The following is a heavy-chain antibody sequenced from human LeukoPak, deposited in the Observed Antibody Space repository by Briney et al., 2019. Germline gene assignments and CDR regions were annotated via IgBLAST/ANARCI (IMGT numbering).Heavy chain of an antibody. CDR1: GSTFSTQG. J-gene: IGHJ4*02. V-gene: IGHV3-30*02. CDR3: ARGVDSAIDW. D-gene: IGHD3-9*01. CDR2: IRNHGNDK. Sequence: GGSLRLSCAASGSTFSTQGMHWVRQAPGKGLEWVTFIRNHGNDKRYADSVKGRFTVSRDNADNALYLQMNSLRGDDTAVYYCARGVDSAIDWWGQGTLVTVSS.